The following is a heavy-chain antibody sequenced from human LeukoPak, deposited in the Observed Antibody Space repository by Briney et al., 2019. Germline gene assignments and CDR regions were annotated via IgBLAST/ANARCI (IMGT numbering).Heavy chain of an antibody. CDR3: ARDQAAMVA. D-gene: IGHD5-18*01. CDR2: IYHSGST. Sequence: SQTLSLTCTVFGGSISSGGYYWSWIRQPPGKGLEWIGYIYHSGSTYYNPSLKSRVTISVDRSKNQFSLKLSSVTAADTAVYYCARDQAAMVAWGQGTLVTVSS. CDR1: GGSISSGGYY. J-gene: IGHJ5*02. V-gene: IGHV4-30-2*01.